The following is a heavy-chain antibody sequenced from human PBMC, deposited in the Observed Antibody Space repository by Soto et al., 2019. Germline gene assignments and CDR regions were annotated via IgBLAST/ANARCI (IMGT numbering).Heavy chain of an antibody. Sequence: SETLSLTCTVSGDSISSYYWSWIRQPPGKGLEWIGYIYYSGSTNYNPSLKSRVTISVDTSKNQFSLKLSSVTAADTAVYYCARSPRGFFDYWGQGTLVTVSS. CDR1: GDSISSYY. CDR2: IYYSGST. V-gene: IGHV4-59*01. CDR3: ARSPRGFFDY. J-gene: IGHJ4*02.